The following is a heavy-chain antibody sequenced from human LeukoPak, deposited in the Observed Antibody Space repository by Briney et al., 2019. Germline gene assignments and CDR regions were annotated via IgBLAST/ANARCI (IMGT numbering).Heavy chain of an antibody. CDR3: ARVRQYAARPYYCYYMDV. Sequence: GSSVKVSCKASGGTFSSYAISWVRQAPGQGLEWMGGLVPIFGTANYAQKFQGRVTITADESTSTAYMELSSLRSEDTAVYYCARVRQYAARPYYCYYMDVWGKGTTVTVSS. V-gene: IGHV1-69*01. CDR2: LVPIFGTA. J-gene: IGHJ6*03. CDR1: GGTFSSYA. D-gene: IGHD6-6*01.